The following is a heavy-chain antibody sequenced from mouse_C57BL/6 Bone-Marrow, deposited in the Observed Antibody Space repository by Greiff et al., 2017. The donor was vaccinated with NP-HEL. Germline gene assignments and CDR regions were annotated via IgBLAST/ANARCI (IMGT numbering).Heavy chain of an antibody. V-gene: IGHV2-2*01. J-gene: IGHJ3*01. D-gene: IGHD3-2*02. CDR3: ALQLSLPWFAY. CDR2: IWSGGST. Sequence: QVQLKESGPGLVQPSQSLSITCTVSGFSLTSYGVHWVRQSPGKGLEWLGVIWSGGSTDYNAAFISRLSISKDNSKSQVFFKMNSLQADDTAIYYCALQLSLPWFAYWGQGTLVTVSA. CDR1: GFSLTSYG.